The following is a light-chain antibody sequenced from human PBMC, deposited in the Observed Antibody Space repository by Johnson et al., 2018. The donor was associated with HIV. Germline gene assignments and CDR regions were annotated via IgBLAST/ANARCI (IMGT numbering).Light chain of an antibody. Sequence: QSVLTQPPSVSAAPGQKVTISCSGSTSNIGNNYVSWYQHLPGTAPKLLICENNKRPSGIPDRFSGSKSATSATLGITGLQTGDEADYYCGTWDSSLSVYVFGTGTKVTVL. J-gene: IGLJ1*01. V-gene: IGLV1-51*02. CDR1: TSNIGNNY. CDR2: ENN. CDR3: GTWDSSLSVYV.